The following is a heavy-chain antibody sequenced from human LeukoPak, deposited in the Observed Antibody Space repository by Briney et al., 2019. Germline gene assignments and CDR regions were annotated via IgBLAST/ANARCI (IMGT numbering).Heavy chain of an antibody. CDR2: IYHSGST. V-gene: IGHV4-30-2*01. Sequence: SQTLSLTRAVSGGSISSGGYSWSWIRQPPGKGLEWIGYIYHSGSTYYNPSLKSRVTISVDRSKNQFSLKLSSVTAADTAVYYCARGSGNSDWFDPWGQGTLVTVSS. CDR1: GGSISSGGYS. J-gene: IGHJ5*02. CDR3: ARGSGNSDWFDP. D-gene: IGHD3-10*01.